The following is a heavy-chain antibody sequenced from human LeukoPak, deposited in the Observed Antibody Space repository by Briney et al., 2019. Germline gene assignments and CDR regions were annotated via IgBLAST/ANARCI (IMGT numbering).Heavy chain of an antibody. CDR2: FSHTGST. Sequence: PSQTLSLTCAVSGASVSGGGNSWSWLRQPPGKGLEWIGWFSHTGSTYYNPSLKSRVTISVDTSKNQFSLKLSSVTAADTAVYYCARVRRIYCSSTSCYILERLVGAAFDIWGQGTMVTVSS. J-gene: IGHJ3*02. V-gene: IGHV4-30-2*01. CDR3: ARVRRIYCSSTSCYILERLVGAAFDI. D-gene: IGHD2-2*01. CDR1: GASVSGGGNS.